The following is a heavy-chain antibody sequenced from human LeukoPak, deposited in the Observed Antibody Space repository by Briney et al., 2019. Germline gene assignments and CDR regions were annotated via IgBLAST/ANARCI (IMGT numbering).Heavy chain of an antibody. CDR3: ARTLTWGYYMDV. V-gene: IGHV3-20*01. J-gene: IGHJ6*03. Sequence: GGSLRLSCAASGFTFDDYGMSWVRQAPGKGLEWVPGINWNGGSTGYADSVKGRFTISRDNAKNSLYLQMNSLRAEDTALYHCARTLTWGYYMDVWGKGTTVTVSS. D-gene: IGHD3-16*01. CDR2: INWNGGST. CDR1: GFTFDDYG.